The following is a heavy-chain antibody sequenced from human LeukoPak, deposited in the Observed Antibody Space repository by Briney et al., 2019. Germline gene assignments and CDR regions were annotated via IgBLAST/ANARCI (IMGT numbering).Heavy chain of an antibody. CDR1: GYSFTSYW. CDR2: IYPGDSGT. V-gene: IGHV5-51*01. J-gene: IGHJ4*02. D-gene: IGHD6-13*01. Sequence: GESLKISCKGSGYSFTSYWIGWVRQMPGKGLEWMGIIYPGDSGTRYSPSFQGQVTISADKSISTAYLQWSSLKASDTAMYYCARLGSTAAGGRGAFDYWGQGTLVTVSS. CDR3: ARLGSTAAGGRGAFDY.